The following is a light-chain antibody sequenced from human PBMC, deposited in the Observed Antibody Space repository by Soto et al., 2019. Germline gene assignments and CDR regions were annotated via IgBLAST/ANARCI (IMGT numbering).Light chain of an antibody. J-gene: IGKJ4*01. Sequence: EIVLTQSPATLSVSPGESATLSCRASRSVSSNLAWYQQKPGQSPRLLIYFASTRATGVPARFSGSGSGTEFSLTISSLQSEDFAVYYCQQFNDWPPLTFGGGTKVEIK. V-gene: IGKV3-15*01. CDR2: FAS. CDR3: QQFNDWPPLT. CDR1: RSVSSN.